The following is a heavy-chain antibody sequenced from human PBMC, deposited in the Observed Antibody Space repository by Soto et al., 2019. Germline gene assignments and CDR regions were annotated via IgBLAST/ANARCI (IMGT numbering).Heavy chain of an antibody. J-gene: IGHJ4*02. CDR2: IYYSGST. V-gene: IGHV4-39*02. Sequence: QLQLQESGPGLVKPSETLSLTCTVSGGSISSSSYYWGWIRQPPGKGLEWIGSIYYSGSTYYNPSLKRRVTISVDTSKHQFSLKLSSVTAADTAVYYCARERGYCSGGSCPVDYWGQGTLVTVSS. D-gene: IGHD2-15*01. CDR3: ARERGYCSGGSCPVDY. CDR1: GGSISSSSYY.